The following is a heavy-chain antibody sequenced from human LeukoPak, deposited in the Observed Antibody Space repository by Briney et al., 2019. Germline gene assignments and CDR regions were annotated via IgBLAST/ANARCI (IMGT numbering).Heavy chain of an antibody. CDR3: GVGSTFGLDY. D-gene: IGHD1-26*01. Sequence: GGSLRLSCAASGFTFSSYALSWVRQAPGKGLEWVSAVSGTGLSTFYADSVKGRSTISRDNSKNTLSLQMNSLRAEDTAVYYCGVGSTFGLDYWGQGTLVTVSS. V-gene: IGHV3-23*01. CDR2: VSGTGLST. J-gene: IGHJ4*02. CDR1: GFTFSSYA.